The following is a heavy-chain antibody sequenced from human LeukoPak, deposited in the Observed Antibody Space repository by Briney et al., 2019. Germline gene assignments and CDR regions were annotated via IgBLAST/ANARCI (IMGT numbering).Heavy chain of an antibody. Sequence: SVKVSCKASGGTFSSYAISWVRQAPGQGLEWMGRIIPILGIANYAQKFQGRVTITADKSTSTAYMELSSLRAEDTAVYYCARDGYSFGHDFDYWGQGTLVTVSS. D-gene: IGHD5-18*01. CDR2: IIPILGIA. V-gene: IGHV1-69*04. CDR1: GGTFSSYA. J-gene: IGHJ4*02. CDR3: ARDGYSFGHDFDY.